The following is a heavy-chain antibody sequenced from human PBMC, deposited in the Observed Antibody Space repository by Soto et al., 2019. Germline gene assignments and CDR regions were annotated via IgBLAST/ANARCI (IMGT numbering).Heavy chain of an antibody. D-gene: IGHD1-7*01. CDR1: GSIFSGYG. J-gene: IGHJ4*02. V-gene: IGHV3-33*01. CDR3: VRDGIGGTAFRGYCDY. CDR2: IWYDGSNK. Sequence: QVQLVESGGGAVQPGRSLRLSCVVPGSIFSGYGMHWVRQAPGKGLEWVAVIWYDGSNKYYADSVEGRFTISRDNSKNTLYLQMDSLRVEDTAVYYCVRDGIGGTAFRGYCDYWGQGTLVTVSS.